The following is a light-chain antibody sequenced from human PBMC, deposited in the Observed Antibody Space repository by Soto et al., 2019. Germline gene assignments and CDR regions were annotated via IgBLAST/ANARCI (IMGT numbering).Light chain of an antibody. CDR3: QQYNDWPPIT. V-gene: IGKV3-15*01. CDR1: HSVSNN. J-gene: IGKJ5*01. CDR2: YAS. Sequence: EIIMTQSPATLSVCPGERATLSCRASHSVSNNLAWYQQKPGQAPRLLIYYASTRATGIPARFSGSGSGTEFTLTISSLQSEDFALCYCQQYNDWPPITFGQGTRLEVK.